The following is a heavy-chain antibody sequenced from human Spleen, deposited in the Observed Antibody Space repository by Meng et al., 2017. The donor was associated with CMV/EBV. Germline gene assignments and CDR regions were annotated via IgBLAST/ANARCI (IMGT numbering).Heavy chain of an antibody. CDR2: ISNDENNK. J-gene: IGHJ6*02. V-gene: IGHV3-30*04. CDR1: GFTFSSYP. Sequence: GGSLRLSCAASGFTFSSYPMHWVRQAPGKGLEWVAVISNDENNKFHADSVKGRFTISRDNSKKTLYLQMSSLRAEDTALYYCAKDIRDDYYDSSGYKGYYYYYGMDVWGQGTTVTVSS. CDR3: AKDIRDDYYDSSGYKGYYYYYGMDV. D-gene: IGHD3-22*01.